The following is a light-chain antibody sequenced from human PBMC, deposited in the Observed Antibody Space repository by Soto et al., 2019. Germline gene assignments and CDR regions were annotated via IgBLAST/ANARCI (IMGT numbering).Light chain of an antibody. Sequence: EIVLTQSPGTLSLSPGDRATLSCRASQSVTGSYLAWYQHKPGQAPSLLIYGASSRATGIPNRFSGSGSGTDFTLTISGLEHEDFAVYYCQQYGTSPRSFGQGTKVDIK. V-gene: IGKV3-20*01. CDR1: QSVTGSY. J-gene: IGKJ1*01. CDR3: QQYGTSPRS. CDR2: GAS.